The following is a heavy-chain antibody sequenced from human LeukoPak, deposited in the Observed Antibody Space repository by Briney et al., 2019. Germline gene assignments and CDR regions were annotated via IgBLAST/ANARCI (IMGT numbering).Heavy chain of an antibody. Sequence: PGGSLRLSCAASGFTFSSYSMNWVRQAPGKGLEWVSYISSSSSTIYYADSVKGRFTISRDNAKNSLYLQMNSLRAEDTAVYYCARDRFYYDSSGCMSGYYYMDVWGKGTTVTVSS. D-gene: IGHD3-22*01. CDR3: ARDRFYYDSSGCMSGYYYMDV. V-gene: IGHV3-48*01. J-gene: IGHJ6*03. CDR1: GFTFSSYS. CDR2: ISSSSSTI.